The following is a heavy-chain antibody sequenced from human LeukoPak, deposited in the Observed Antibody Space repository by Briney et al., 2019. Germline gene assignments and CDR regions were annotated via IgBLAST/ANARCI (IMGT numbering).Heavy chain of an antibody. Sequence: ASVKVSCKVSGYTFNSYYMHWVRQAPGQGLEWMGIINPGGDNTNYAQNFQGRVTMTRDTSASTVYMELSSLRSEDTAIYYCARRDGYNDAYDIWGQGTVVTVSS. CDR2: INPGGDNT. J-gene: IGHJ3*02. CDR3: ARRDGYNDAYDI. CDR1: GYTFNSYY. D-gene: IGHD5-24*01. V-gene: IGHV1-46*02.